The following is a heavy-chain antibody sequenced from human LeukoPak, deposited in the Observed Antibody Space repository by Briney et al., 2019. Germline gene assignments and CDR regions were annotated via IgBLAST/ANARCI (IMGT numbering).Heavy chain of an antibody. V-gene: IGHV3-30-3*01. D-gene: IGHD1-26*01. CDR3: ARDRWELILRPYYFDY. CDR2: ISYDGSNK. Sequence: GGSLRLSCAASGFTFSSYAMHWVRQTPGKGLEWVAVISYDGSNKYYADSVKGRFTISRDNSKNTLYLQMNSLRAEDTAVYYCARDRWELILRPYYFDYWGQGTLVTVSS. CDR1: GFTFSSYA. J-gene: IGHJ4*02.